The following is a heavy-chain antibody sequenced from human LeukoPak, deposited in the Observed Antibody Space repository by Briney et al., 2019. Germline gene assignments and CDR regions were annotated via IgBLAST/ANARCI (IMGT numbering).Heavy chain of an antibody. Sequence: ASVKVSCKVSGYTLTELSMHWVRQAPGKGLEWMGGFDPEDGETIYAQKFQGRVTMTEDTSTDTAYMELSSLGSEDTAVYYCALVGATSYGMDVWGQGTTVTVSS. D-gene: IGHD1-26*01. CDR1: GYTLTELS. V-gene: IGHV1-24*01. CDR2: FDPEDGET. J-gene: IGHJ6*02. CDR3: ALVGATSYGMDV.